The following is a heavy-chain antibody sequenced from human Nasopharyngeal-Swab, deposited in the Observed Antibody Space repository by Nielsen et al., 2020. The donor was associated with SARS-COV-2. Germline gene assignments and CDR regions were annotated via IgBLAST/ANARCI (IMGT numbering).Heavy chain of an antibody. CDR1: GFTFDDYA. V-gene: IGHV3-9*01. D-gene: IGHD6-19*01. CDR2: ISWNSGSI. CDR3: AKDMEEQWLGALDY. J-gene: IGHJ4*02. Sequence: SLKISCAASGFTFDDYAMHWVRQAPGKGPEWVSGISWNSGSIGYADSVKGRFTISRDNAKNSLYLQMNSLRAEDTALYYCAKDMEEQWLGALDYWGQGTLVTVSS.